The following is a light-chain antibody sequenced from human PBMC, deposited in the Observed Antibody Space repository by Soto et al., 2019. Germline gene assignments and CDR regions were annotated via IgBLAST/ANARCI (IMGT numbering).Light chain of an antibody. CDR3: QAWDIRV. CDR2: QDN. J-gene: IGLJ3*02. V-gene: IGLV3-1*01. Sequence: SYELTQPPSMSVSPGQTATITCYGADLGSKFACWYQQKPGQSPLLVIYQDNKRPAGIPERFSGSNSGHTATLTISGTQPMDEADYYCQAWDIRVFGGGTKLTVL. CDR1: DLGSKF.